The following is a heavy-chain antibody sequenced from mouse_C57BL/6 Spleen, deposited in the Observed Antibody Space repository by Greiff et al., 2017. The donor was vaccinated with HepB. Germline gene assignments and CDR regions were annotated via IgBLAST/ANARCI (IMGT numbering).Heavy chain of an antibody. CDR3: ARSGYDYDWDFDY. V-gene: IGHV1-72*01. D-gene: IGHD2-4*01. J-gene: IGHJ2*01. Sequence: QVQLQQPGAELVKPGASVKLSCKASGYTFTSYWMHWVKQRPGRGLEWIGRIDPNSGGTKNNEKFKSKATLTVDKPSSPAYMQLSSLTSEDSAVYYCARSGYDYDWDFDYWGQGTTLTVSS. CDR2: IDPNSGGT. CDR1: GYTFTSYW.